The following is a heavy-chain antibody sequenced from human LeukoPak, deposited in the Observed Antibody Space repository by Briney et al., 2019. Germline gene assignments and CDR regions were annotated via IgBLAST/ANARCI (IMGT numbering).Heavy chain of an antibody. V-gene: IGHV3-23*01. D-gene: IGHD3-10*01. CDR3: AKPLWFGESYSKPFDY. J-gene: IGHJ4*02. CDR2: ISGSGGST. Sequence: GGSLRLSCAASGFTVSSNYMSWVRQAPGKGLEWVSAISGSGGSTYYADSVKGRFTISRDNSKNTLYLQMNSLRAEDTAVYYCAKPLWFGESYSKPFDYWGQGTLVTVSS. CDR1: GFTVSSNY.